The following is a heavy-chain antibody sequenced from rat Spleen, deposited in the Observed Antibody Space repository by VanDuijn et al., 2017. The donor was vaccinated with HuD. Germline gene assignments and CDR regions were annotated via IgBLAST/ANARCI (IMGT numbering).Heavy chain of an antibody. D-gene: IGHD1-2*01. Sequence: EVQLVESGGGLVQPGRSMKLSCAASGFTFSSFPMVWVRQAPAKGLEWVASISTGGGITYYPDSVKGRFTISRDNAANTVYLQMDSLTSDDTATYYCAKDLNYFSTYPFYVFDDWGQGASVTVSS. V-gene: IGHV5-25*01. CDR1: GFTFSSFP. J-gene: IGHJ4*01. CDR3: AKDLNYFSTYPFYVFDD. CDR2: ISTGGGIT.